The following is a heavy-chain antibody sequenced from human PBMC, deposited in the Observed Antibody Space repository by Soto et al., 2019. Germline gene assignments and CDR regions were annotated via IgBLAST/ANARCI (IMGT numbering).Heavy chain of an antibody. CDR2: TYYRSKWYY. J-gene: IGHJ5*01. CDR3: ARLIGNSWLES. V-gene: IGHV6-1*01. CDR1: GDSVSTNSAT. Sequence: SHTLSLPCAISGDSVSTNSATWYFFIQSPSRGLEWLGRTYYRSKWYYDYAVSVKGRITISPDTSSNQFSLQLNSVTPDDTAVYYCARLIGNSWLESWGQGTLVTVSS. D-gene: IGHD2-8*01.